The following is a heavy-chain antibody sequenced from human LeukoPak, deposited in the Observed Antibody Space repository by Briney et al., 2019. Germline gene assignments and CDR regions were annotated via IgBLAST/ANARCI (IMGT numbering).Heavy chain of an antibody. CDR3: ARSGTRQWEPSYYFDY. CDR1: GGSISSSSYY. V-gene: IGHV4-39*07. Sequence: PSETLSLTCTVSGGSISSSSYYWGWIRQPPGKGLEWIGSIYYSGSTYYNPSLKSRVTISVDTSKNQFSLKLSSVTAADTAVYYCARSGTRQWEPSYYFDYWGQGTLVTVSS. J-gene: IGHJ4*02. D-gene: IGHD1-26*01. CDR2: IYYSGST.